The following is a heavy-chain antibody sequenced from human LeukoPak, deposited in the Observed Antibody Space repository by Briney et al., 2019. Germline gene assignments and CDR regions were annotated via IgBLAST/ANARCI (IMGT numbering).Heavy chain of an antibody. CDR3: ARGEEGATPLDY. CDR2: IIPIFGTA. V-gene: IGHV1-69*01. J-gene: IGHJ4*02. D-gene: IGHD1-26*01. Sequence: SVKVSCKASGGTFSSYAISWVRQAPGQGLEWMGGIIPIFGTANYAQKFQGRVTITADESTSTAYMELSSLRSEDTAVYYCARGEEGATPLDYWGQGILVTVSS. CDR1: GGTFSSYA.